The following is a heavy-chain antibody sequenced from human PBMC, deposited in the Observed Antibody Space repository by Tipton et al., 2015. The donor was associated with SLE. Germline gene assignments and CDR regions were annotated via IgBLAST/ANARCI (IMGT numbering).Heavy chain of an antibody. CDR1: GFSFSDHA. CDR3: AKGPGRGAIDY. J-gene: IGHJ4*02. D-gene: IGHD1-26*01. V-gene: IGHV3-23*03. CDR2: IYSGGNT. Sequence: SLRLSCAASGFSFSDHAMTWVRQAPGKGLEWVSVIYSGGNTNSADSVKGRFTISRDTSKNTVYLHMTSLRTEDTAVYYCAKGPGRGAIDYWGQGTLVTVSS.